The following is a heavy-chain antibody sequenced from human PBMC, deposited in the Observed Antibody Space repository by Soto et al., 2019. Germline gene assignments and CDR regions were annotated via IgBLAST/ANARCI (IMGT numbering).Heavy chain of an antibody. V-gene: IGHV1-69*01. CDR3: ASGGRGYSYGRGYYFDY. CDR1: GGTFSSYA. D-gene: IGHD5-18*01. Sequence: QVQLVQSGAEVKKPGSSVKVSCKASGGTFSSYAISWVRQAPGQGLEWMGGIIPIFGTANYAQKFQGRVTITADESTSTAYMELSSLRYEDTAVYYCASGGRGYSYGRGYYFDYWGQGTLVTVSS. J-gene: IGHJ4*02. CDR2: IIPIFGTA.